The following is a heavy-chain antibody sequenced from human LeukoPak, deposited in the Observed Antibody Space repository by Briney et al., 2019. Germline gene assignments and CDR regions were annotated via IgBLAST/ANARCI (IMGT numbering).Heavy chain of an antibody. CDR2: IYHSGST. Sequence: PSETLSLTCAVSGGSTSSSNWWSWVRQPPGKGLEWIGEIYHSGSTNYNPSLKSRVTISVDESKNQFSLKLSSVTAADTAVYYCARVQLEYYYGSPFGYWGQGTLVTVSS. D-gene: IGHD3-10*01. CDR3: ARVQLEYYYGSPFGY. V-gene: IGHV4-4*02. J-gene: IGHJ4*02. CDR1: GGSTSSSNW.